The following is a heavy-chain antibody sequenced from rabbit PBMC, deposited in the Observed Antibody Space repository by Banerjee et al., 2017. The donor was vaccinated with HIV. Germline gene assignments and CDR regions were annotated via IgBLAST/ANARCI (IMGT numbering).Heavy chain of an antibody. CDR3: ARTHYSGASYFWL. V-gene: IGHV1S45*01. D-gene: IGHD8-1*01. CDR1: GFDFSSYG. J-gene: IGHJ4*01. Sequence: QEQLVESGGGLVQPGGSLKLSCKASGFDFSSYGVSWVRQAPGKGLEWIACINSNTGNTVYASWAKGPFTISKSSSTTVTLQMTSLTAADTATYFCARTHYSGASYFWLWGPGTLVTVS. CDR2: INSNTGNT.